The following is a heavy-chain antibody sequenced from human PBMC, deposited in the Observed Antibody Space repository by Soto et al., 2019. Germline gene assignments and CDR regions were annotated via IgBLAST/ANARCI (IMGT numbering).Heavy chain of an antibody. V-gene: IGHV3-33*01. J-gene: IGHJ4*02. CDR2: IWYDGSNK. CDR3: ARDRGGSSGWYYFDY. CDR1: GFTFSSYG. Sequence: QVQLVESGGGVVQPGRSLRLSCAASGFTFSSYGMHWVRQAPGKGLEWVAVIWYDGSNKYYADSVKGRFTISRDNSKNTLYLQMNSLRAEDTGVDYRARDRGGSSGWYYFDYWGQGTLVTVSS. D-gene: IGHD6-19*01.